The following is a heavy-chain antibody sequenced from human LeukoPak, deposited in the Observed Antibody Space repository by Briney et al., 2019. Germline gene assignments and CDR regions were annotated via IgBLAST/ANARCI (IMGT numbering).Heavy chain of an antibody. CDR1: EYTFTGYY. D-gene: IGHD3-22*01. CDR2: INPNSGGT. CDR3: ASVGSSGYYGISFAFDI. J-gene: IGHJ3*02. Sequence: ASVKVSCKASEYTFTGYYMHWVRQAPGQGLEWMGWINPNSGGTNYAQKFQGRVTMTRDTSISTAYMELSRLRSDDTAVYYCASVGSSGYYGISFAFDIWGQGTMVTVSS. V-gene: IGHV1-2*02.